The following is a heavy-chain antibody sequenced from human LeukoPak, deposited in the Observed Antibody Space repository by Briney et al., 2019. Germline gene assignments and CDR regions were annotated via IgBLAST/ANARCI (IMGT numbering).Heavy chain of an antibody. CDR3: ARVIAVAGTGNY. D-gene: IGHD6-19*01. CDR1: GFTFSSYS. CDR2: ISSSSSYI. J-gene: IGHJ4*02. Sequence: GGSLRLSCAASGFTFSSYSMNWVRQAPGKGLEWVSSISSSSSYIYYADSVKGRFTISRDNAKNSLYLQMNSLRAEDTAVYYCARVIAVAGTGNYSGQGTLVTVSS. V-gene: IGHV3-21*01.